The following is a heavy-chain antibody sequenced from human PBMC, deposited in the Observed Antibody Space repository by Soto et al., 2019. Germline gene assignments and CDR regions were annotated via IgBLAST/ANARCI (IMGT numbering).Heavy chain of an antibody. Sequence: EVQLLESGGGLVQPGGSLRLSCAASGFTFSSYAMSWVRQAPGKGLEWVSAISGSGGSTYYADSVKGRFTISRDNSKNTLYLQMNSLRAEDTAVYYCARCSIFGVVTPLDYWGQGTLVTVSS. D-gene: IGHD3-3*01. V-gene: IGHV3-23*01. CDR2: ISGSGGST. CDR1: GFTFSSYA. CDR3: ARCSIFGVVTPLDY. J-gene: IGHJ4*02.